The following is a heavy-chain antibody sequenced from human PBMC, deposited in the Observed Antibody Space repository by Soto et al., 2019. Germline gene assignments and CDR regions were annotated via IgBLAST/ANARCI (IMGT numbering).Heavy chain of an antibody. V-gene: IGHV3-21*01. CDR2: ISGSSSYI. CDR3: ARTDYGDYVRGAFDI. D-gene: IGHD4-17*01. CDR1: GFTFSSHN. Sequence: EVQLVESGGGLVKPGGSLRLSCAASGFTFSSHNMNWVRQAPGKGLEWVSCISGSSSYIFYADSVKGRLTISRDNAKNSLYLQVNSLRVEDTAVYYCARTDYGDYVRGAFDIWGQGTMVTVSS. J-gene: IGHJ3*02.